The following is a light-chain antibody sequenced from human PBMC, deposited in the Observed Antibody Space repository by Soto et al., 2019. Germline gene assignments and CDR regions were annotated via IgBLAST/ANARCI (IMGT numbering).Light chain of an antibody. CDR2: EVT. V-gene: IGLV2-23*02. CDR3: LSYAGNSIWL. J-gene: IGLJ2*01. Sequence: QSVLTQPASMSGSPGQSITISCTGTRSDVGSYNSIAWYQQHPGKAPRVVIFEVTKRPSGISDRFSGSKSGYTASLRISGLQAEDEADYFCLSYAGNSIWLFGGGTKVT. CDR1: RSDVGSYNS.